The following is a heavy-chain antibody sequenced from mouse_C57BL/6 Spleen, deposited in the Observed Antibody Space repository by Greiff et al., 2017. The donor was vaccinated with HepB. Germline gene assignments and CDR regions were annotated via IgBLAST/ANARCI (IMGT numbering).Heavy chain of an antibody. Sequence: QVQLQQSGAELMKPGASVKLSCKATGYTFTGYWIEWVKQRPGHGLEWIGEILPGSGSTNYNEKFKGKATFTADTSSNTAYMQLSSLTTEDSAIYYCARTPHSSGSGYYAMDYWGQGTSVTVSS. D-gene: IGHD3-2*02. V-gene: IGHV1-9*01. J-gene: IGHJ4*01. CDR2: ILPGSGST. CDR3: ARTPHSSGSGYYAMDY. CDR1: GYTFTGYW.